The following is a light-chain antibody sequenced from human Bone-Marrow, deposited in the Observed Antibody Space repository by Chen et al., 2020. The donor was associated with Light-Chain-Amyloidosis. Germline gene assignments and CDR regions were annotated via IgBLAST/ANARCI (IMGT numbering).Light chain of an antibody. CDR1: NIGSTS. V-gene: IGLV3-21*02. CDR3: QVWDRSSDRPV. CDR2: DDS. Sequence: SYVLTQPSSLSVAPGQTATLPCGGNNIGSTSVHWYQQTPGQAPLLVVYDDSDRPSGIPERLSGSNSGNTATLTISRVEAGDEADYYCQVWDRSSDRPVFGGGTKLTVL. J-gene: IGLJ3*02.